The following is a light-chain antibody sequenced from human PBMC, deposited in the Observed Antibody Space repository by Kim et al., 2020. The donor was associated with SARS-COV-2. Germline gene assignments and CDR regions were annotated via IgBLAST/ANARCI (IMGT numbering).Light chain of an antibody. CDR1: QIIETY. J-gene: IGKJ2*01. Sequence: ASVGDRDSITCRASQIIETYLAWYQQKPGKAPALLIYQASSLHIGVPSRFSGSGSGTEFTLTINSLQPDDFATYYCQHYIRFPYTFGQGTKVDIK. CDR3: QHYIRFPYT. V-gene: IGKV1-5*01. CDR2: QAS.